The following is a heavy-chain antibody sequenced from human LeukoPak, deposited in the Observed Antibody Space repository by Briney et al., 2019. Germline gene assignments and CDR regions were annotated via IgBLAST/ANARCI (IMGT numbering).Heavy chain of an antibody. CDR2: IYSGGST. V-gene: IGHV3-66*02. CDR3: ARDRGYIYGYYYYGMDV. J-gene: IGHJ6*02. Sequence: GGSRRLSCAASGFTVSSNYMSWVRQAPGKGLEWVSVIYSGGSTYHADAVKGRFTISRDISKNTLYLQMNSLRSEDTAVYYCARDRGYIYGYYYYGMDVWGQGTTVTVSS. CDR1: GFTVSSNY. D-gene: IGHD5-18*01.